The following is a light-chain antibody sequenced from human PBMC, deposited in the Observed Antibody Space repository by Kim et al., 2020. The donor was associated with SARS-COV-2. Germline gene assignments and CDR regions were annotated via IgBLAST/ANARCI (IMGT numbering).Light chain of an antibody. CDR1: ERVSNN. J-gene: IGKJ2*01. V-gene: IGKV3-15*01. CDR3: QQYNNWPYT. CDR2: GAS. Sequence: VSPGDRVTRSCRSSERVSNNLAWYQLKPGQAPRLLIFGASTRATGIPATFSGSGSGTEFTLTISSLQSEDFAVYSCQQYNNWPYTFGQGTKLEI.